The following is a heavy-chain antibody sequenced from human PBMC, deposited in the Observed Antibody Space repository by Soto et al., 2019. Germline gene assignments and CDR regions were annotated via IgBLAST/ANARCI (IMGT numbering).Heavy chain of an antibody. J-gene: IGHJ6*02. CDR3: ARGRGSYHYYYYGMDV. Sequence: QVQLQESGPGLVKPSQTLSLTCTVSGGSISSGGYYWSWIRQHPGKGLEWIGYIYYSGSTYYNPSLKSRVTISVDTSKNQFSLKLSSVTAADTAVYYCARGRGSYHYYYYGMDVWGQGTTVTVSS. CDR2: IYYSGST. D-gene: IGHD1-26*01. V-gene: IGHV4-31*03. CDR1: GGSISSGGYY.